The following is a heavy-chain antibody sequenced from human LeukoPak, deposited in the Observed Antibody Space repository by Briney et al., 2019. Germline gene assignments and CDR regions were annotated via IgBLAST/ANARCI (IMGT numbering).Heavy chain of an antibody. CDR1: GFTLSSYA. V-gene: IGHV3-23*01. J-gene: IGHJ5*02. CDR2: ISGSGGST. Sequence: PGASLRLSCAASGFTLSSYAMSWVRQAPGKGLEWVSGISGSGGSTYYADSVKGRFTISRDNSKNTLYLQMNSLRAEDTAVYYCARVGAMVRGVKKGYNWFDPWGQGTLVTVSS. D-gene: IGHD3-10*01. CDR3: ARVGAMVRGVKKGYNWFDP.